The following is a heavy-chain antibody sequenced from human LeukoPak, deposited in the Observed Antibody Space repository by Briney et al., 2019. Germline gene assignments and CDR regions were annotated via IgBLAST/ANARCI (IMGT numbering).Heavy chain of an antibody. CDR3: ARGVVPAAINFGY. Sequence: SQTLSLTCTVSGGSISSGDYYWRWIPQPPGKSLEWIGYLYYSGSTHYTPSPKNRVTISVDTSKNQFSLHLRSVTAADTAVYYCARGVVPAAINFGYWGQGTLVTVSS. CDR1: GGSISSGDYY. J-gene: IGHJ4*02. V-gene: IGHV4-30-4*08. D-gene: IGHD2-2*01. CDR2: LYYSGST.